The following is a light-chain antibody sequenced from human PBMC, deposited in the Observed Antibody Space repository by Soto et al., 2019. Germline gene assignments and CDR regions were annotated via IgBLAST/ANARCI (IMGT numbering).Light chain of an antibody. CDR1: QGISNY. J-gene: IGKJ4*01. V-gene: IGKV1-27*01. Sequence: DIQMTQSPSSLSASVGDRVTITCRASQGISNYLAWHQQKPGKVPKLLIYAAYTLQSGVPSRFSGNGSGTDFTITISTLQPEDVATDDGQKYNSAPLTFGGGTKVEIK. CDR2: AAY. CDR3: QKYNSAPLT.